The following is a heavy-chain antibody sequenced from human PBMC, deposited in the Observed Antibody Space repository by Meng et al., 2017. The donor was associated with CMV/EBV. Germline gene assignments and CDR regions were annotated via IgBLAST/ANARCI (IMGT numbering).Heavy chain of an antibody. D-gene: IGHD2-2*01. Sequence: FTGYYMHWVRQAPGQGLEWMGWINPNSGGTNYAQKFQGRVTMTRDTSISTAYMELSRLRFDDTAVYYCARVGLVYCSSTSCRNWFDPWGQGTLVTVSS. CDR3: ARVGLVYCSSTSCRNWFDP. CDR1: FTGYY. V-gene: IGHV1-2*02. J-gene: IGHJ5*02. CDR2: INPNSGGT.